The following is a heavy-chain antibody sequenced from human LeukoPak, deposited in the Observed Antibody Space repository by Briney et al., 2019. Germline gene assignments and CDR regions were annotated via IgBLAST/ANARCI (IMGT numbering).Heavy chain of an antibody. V-gene: IGHV4-34*01. Sequence: SETLSLTCAVYGGSFSGYYWSWIRQPPGKGLEWIGEINHSGSTNYNPSLKSRVTISVDTSKNQFSLKLSSVTAADTAVYYCARGFPYRTMVRGVYDDYWGQGTLVTVSS. CDR2: INHSGST. D-gene: IGHD3-10*01. CDR3: ARGFPYRTMVRGVYDDY. CDR1: GGSFSGYY. J-gene: IGHJ4*02.